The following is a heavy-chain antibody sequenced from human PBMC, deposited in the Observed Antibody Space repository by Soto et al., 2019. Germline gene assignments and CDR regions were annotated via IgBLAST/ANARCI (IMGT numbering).Heavy chain of an antibody. J-gene: IGHJ6*02. V-gene: IGHV1-8*01. CDR3: ARGRHRGYYDSSGYQYYYYGMDV. D-gene: IGHD3-22*01. CDR1: GYTFTSYD. Sequence: ASVKVSCKASGYTFTSYDISWVRQATGQGLEWMGWMNPNSGNTGYAQKFQGRVTMTRNTSISTAYMELSSLRSEDTAVYYCARGRHRGYYDSSGYQYYYYGMDVWGQGTTVTVSS. CDR2: MNPNSGNT.